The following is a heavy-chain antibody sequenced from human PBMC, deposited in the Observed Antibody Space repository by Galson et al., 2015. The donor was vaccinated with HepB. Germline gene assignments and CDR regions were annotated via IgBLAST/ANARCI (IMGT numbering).Heavy chain of an antibody. D-gene: IGHD2-2*01. CDR1: GYTFTSYY. CDR2: INPSGGST. J-gene: IGHJ6*02. Sequence: SVKVSCKASGYTFTSYYMHWVRQAPGQGLEWMGIINPSGGSTSYAQKFQGRVTMTRDTSTSTVYMELSSLRSEDTAVYYCASAGVVVPAAIIHYYYGMDVWGQGTTVTVSS. CDR3: ASAGVVVPAAIIHYYYGMDV. V-gene: IGHV1-46*01.